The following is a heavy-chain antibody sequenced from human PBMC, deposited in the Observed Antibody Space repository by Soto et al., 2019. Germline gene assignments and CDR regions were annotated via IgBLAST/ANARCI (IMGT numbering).Heavy chain of an antibody. CDR2: FDPGDGET. J-gene: IGHJ5*02. Sequence: GASVKVSCKVSGYTLTELSMHWVRQAPGKGLEWMGGFDPGDGETIYAQKFQGRVTMTEDTSTDTAYMELSSLRSEDTAVYYCATAITIFGVVINHFDPWGQGTLVTVSS. V-gene: IGHV1-24*01. CDR1: GYTLTELS. D-gene: IGHD3-3*01. CDR3: ATAITIFGVVINHFDP.